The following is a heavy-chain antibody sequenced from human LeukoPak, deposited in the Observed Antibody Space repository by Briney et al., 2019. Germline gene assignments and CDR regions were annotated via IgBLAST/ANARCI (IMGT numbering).Heavy chain of an antibody. Sequence: SETLSLTCTVSGGSISSYYWSWIRQPPGKGLEWIGEINHSGSTNYNPSLKSRVTISVDTSKNQFSLKLSSVTAADTAVYYCARGVYYDSYAFDIWGQGTMVTVSS. J-gene: IGHJ3*02. V-gene: IGHV4-34*01. CDR3: ARGVYYDSYAFDI. CDR2: INHSGST. CDR1: GGSISSYY. D-gene: IGHD3-22*01.